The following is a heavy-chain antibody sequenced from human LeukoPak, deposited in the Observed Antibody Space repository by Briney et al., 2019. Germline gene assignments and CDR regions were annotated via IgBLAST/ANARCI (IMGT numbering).Heavy chain of an antibody. Sequence: GGSLRLSCAASGFTFSSYWMSWVRQAPGKGLEWVANIKQDGSEKYYVDSVKGRFTISRDNAKNSLYLQMDSLRAEDTAVYYCARTSSQYVDAFDIWGQGTMVTVSS. CDR2: IKQDGSEK. D-gene: IGHD2-15*01. V-gene: IGHV3-7*03. CDR3: ARTSSQYVDAFDI. CDR1: GFTFSSYW. J-gene: IGHJ3*02.